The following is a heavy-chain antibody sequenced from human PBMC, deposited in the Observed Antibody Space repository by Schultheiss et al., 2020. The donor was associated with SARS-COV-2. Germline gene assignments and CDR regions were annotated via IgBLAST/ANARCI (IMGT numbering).Heavy chain of an antibody. V-gene: IGHV3-23*01. CDR3: AKALGYYGSGSYPYYYYMDV. CDR2: ISGSGGST. CDR1: GFTFDDYA. D-gene: IGHD3-10*01. Sequence: GGSLRLSCAASGFTFDDYAMHWVRQVPGKGLEWVSAISGSGGSTYYADSVKGRFTISRDNSKNTLYLQMNSLRAEDTAVYYCAKALGYYGSGSYPYYYYMDVWGKGTTVTVSS. J-gene: IGHJ6*03.